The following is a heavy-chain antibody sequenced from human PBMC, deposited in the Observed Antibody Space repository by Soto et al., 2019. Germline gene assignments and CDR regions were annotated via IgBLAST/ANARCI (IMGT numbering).Heavy chain of an antibody. CDR1: GFTFTSSA. J-gene: IGHJ6*02. V-gene: IGHV1-58*02. D-gene: IGHD6-19*01. CDR3: AADPGIAVAGTVYYYGMDV. Sequence: GASVKVSCKASGFTFTSSAMQWVRQARGQRLEWIGLIVVGSGNTNYAQKFQERVSITRDMSTSTAYMELSSLRSEDTAVYYCAADPGIAVAGTVYYYGMDVWG. CDR2: IVVGSGNT.